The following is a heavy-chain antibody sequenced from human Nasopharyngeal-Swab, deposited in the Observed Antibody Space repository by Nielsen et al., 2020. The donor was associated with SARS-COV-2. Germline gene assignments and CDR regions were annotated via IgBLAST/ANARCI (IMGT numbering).Heavy chain of an antibody. D-gene: IGHD6-19*01. CDR2: IWYDGSNK. J-gene: IGHJ4*02. CDR1: GFTFSSYG. Sequence: GGSLRLSCAASGFTFSSYGMHWVRQAPGKGLEWVAVIWYDGSNKYYADSVKGRFTISRDNSRNTLYLQMNSLRAEDTALYYCAKGSRIAVAGTNYFDYWGQGTLVTVSS. CDR3: AKGSRIAVAGTNYFDY. V-gene: IGHV3-30*02.